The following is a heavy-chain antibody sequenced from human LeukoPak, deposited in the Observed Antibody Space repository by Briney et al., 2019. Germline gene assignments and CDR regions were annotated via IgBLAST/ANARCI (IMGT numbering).Heavy chain of an antibody. Sequence: ASVKVSCKTSGDTYSDYYMHWVRQAPGQGLEWMGIINPSGGSTSYAQKFQGRVTMTRDMSTSTVYMELSSLRSEDTAVYYCARTATITGTGNYYFDYWGQGTLVTVSS. CDR1: GDTYSDYY. J-gene: IGHJ4*02. CDR3: ARTATITGTGNYYFDY. CDR2: INPSGGST. V-gene: IGHV1-46*01. D-gene: IGHD1-20*01.